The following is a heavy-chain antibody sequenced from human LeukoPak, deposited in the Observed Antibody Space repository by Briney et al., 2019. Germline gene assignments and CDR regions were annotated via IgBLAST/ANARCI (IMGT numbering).Heavy chain of an antibody. Sequence: GRSLRLSCAASGFTFSSYGMHWVRQAPGKGLEWVAVISYDGSNKYYADSVKGRFTISRDNSKNTLYLQMNSLRAEDTAVYYCAKSVDYYGSGSYHDYWGQGTLVTVSS. CDR1: GFTFSSYG. V-gene: IGHV3-30*18. CDR3: AKSVDYYGSGSYHDY. J-gene: IGHJ4*02. CDR2: ISYDGSNK. D-gene: IGHD3-10*01.